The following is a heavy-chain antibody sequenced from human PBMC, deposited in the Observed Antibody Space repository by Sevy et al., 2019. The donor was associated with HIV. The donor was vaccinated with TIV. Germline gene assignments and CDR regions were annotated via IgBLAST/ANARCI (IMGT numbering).Heavy chain of an antibody. Sequence: ASVKVSCKASGYTFTGYYMHWVRQAPGQGLEWMGWINPNSGGTNYAQKFQGRVTMTRDTSISTAYMELSRLRSDDTAVYYCARVGYCRGGTCFSGFYYAMDVWGQGTTVTVSS. CDR1: GYTFTGYY. CDR2: INPNSGGT. J-gene: IGHJ6*02. CDR3: ARVGYCRGGTCFSGFYYAMDV. D-gene: IGHD2-15*01. V-gene: IGHV1-2*02.